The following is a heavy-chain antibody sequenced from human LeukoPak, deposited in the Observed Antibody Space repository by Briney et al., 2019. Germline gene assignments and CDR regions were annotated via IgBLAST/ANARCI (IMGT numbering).Heavy chain of an antibody. V-gene: IGHV4-34*01. J-gene: IGHJ4*02. Sequence: SETLSLTCAVYGGSFSGYYRGWVRQPPGKGLEWMVEINKSGNTEHNPSVKGRVTISLDASKNQFSLKLSSVTAADTAVYYCARGYGSGSYYKYWGQGTLVTVSS. CDR2: INKSGNT. CDR3: ARGYGSGSYYKY. CDR1: GGSFSGYY. D-gene: IGHD3-10*01.